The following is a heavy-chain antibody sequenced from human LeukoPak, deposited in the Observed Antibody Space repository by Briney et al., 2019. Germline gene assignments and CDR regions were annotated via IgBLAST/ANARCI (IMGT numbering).Heavy chain of an antibody. CDR3: ARARPRSSYFDY. Sequence: SVKVSCKASGGIFNDYSISWVRQAPGQGLEWMGRIIPILNVPNYAQKFEGRVTITADKSTNTAYMELSSLKSEDTAVYFRARARPRSSYFDYCDQATLLTVSS. CDR1: GGIFNDYS. J-gene: IGHJ4*02. V-gene: IGHV1-69*04. CDR2: IIPILNVP.